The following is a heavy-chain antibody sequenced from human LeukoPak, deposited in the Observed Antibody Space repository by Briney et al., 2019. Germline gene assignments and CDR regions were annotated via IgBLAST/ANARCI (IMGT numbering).Heavy chain of an antibody. CDR1: GFTFSSYG. CDR3: ARDRSIAAANGDY. CDR2: ISYDGSNK. Sequence: GRSLRLSCAASGFTFSSYGMHWVRQAPGKGLEWVAVISYDGSNKYYADSVKGRFTISRDNSKNTLYLQMNSLRAEDTAVYYCARDRSIAAANGDYWGQGTLVTVSS. D-gene: IGHD6-13*01. V-gene: IGHV3-30*03. J-gene: IGHJ4*02.